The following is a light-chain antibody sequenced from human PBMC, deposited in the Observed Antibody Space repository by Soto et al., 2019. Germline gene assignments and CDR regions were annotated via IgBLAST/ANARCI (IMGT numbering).Light chain of an antibody. CDR1: QSVSSN. J-gene: IGKJ1*01. CDR2: GAS. Sequence: EIVMTQSPATLSVSPGESGTLSCRASQSVSSNLAWYQQKPGQAPRLLIYGASTRATGIPARFSGSGSGTEFTLTISSLQSEDFAVYYCQQYNNWPPRTFGQGTKVDIK. V-gene: IGKV3-15*01. CDR3: QQYNNWPPRT.